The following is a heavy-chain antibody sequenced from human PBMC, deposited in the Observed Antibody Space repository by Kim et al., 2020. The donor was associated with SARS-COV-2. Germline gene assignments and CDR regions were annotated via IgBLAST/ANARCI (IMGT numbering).Heavy chain of an antibody. CDR3: ARADGWNDSSGYGDFDY. J-gene: IGHJ4*02. V-gene: IGHV1-46*01. Sequence: FQGRVTMTRDTSTSTVYMELSSLRSEDTAVYYCARADGWNDSSGYGDFDYWGQGTLVTVSS. D-gene: IGHD3-22*01.